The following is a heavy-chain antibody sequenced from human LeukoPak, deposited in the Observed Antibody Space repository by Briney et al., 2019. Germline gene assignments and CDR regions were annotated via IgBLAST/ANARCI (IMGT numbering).Heavy chain of an antibody. J-gene: IGHJ4*02. Sequence: ASVKVSCKASGYTFIGYYMHWVRQAPGQGLEWMGRFVPSVDVANYSPKFRGRVAITADKSTTTVFMELSSLRSEDTAVYYCATLCSGGFCYIDYWGQGILVTVSS. D-gene: IGHD2-15*01. CDR1: GYTFIGYY. CDR3: ATLCSGGFCYIDY. CDR2: FVPSVDVA. V-gene: IGHV1-69*02.